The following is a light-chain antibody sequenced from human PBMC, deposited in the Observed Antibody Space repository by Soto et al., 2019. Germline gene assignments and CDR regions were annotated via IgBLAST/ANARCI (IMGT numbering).Light chain of an antibody. V-gene: IGKV1-5*01. Sequence: DITVNHSKPTMSASIGDRVTITCRCSQTISTWMAWYQQKPGKAPKLLVYDASTLQSGVASRFSGSGSGTEFTLIISGLQPDDSATYYCQQYTNTNNPWMLGQGSMV. CDR3: QQYTNTNNPWM. J-gene: IGKJ2*01. CDR2: DAS. CDR1: QTISTW.